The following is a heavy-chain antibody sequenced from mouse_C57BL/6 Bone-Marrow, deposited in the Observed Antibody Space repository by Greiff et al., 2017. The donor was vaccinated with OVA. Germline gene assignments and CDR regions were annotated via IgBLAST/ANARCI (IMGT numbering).Heavy chain of an antibody. CDR1: GFTFSDYG. Sequence: EVKLMESGGGLVKPGGSLKLSCAASGFTFSDYGMHWVRQAPETGLEWVAYISSGSSTLYYADTVKGRFTISRDNAKNTLFLQMTSLRSEDTAMYYCARDGYDDEVAYWGQGTLGTVSA. V-gene: IGHV5-17*01. D-gene: IGHD2-2*01. CDR3: ARDGYDDEVAY. CDR2: ISSGSSTL. J-gene: IGHJ3*01.